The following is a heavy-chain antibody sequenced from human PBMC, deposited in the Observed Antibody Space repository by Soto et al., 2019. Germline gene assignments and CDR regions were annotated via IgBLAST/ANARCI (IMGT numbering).Heavy chain of an antibody. Sequence: SQTLSLTFAVSGRSFGGYCWSWLRQPPGEGLEWIGEINHSGSTNYNPSLKSRVTISVDTSKNQFSLKLSSVTAADTAVYYCARLNGYCVSTNCHGYDRMDVWVQGTTVS. CDR1: GRSFGGYC. J-gene: IGHJ6*02. V-gene: IGHV4-34*01. D-gene: IGHD2-2*03. CDR3: ARLNGYCVSTNCHGYDRMDV. CDR2: INHSGST.